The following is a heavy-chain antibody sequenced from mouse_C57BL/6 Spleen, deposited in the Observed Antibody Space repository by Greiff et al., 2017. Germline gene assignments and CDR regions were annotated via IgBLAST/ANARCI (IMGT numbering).Heavy chain of an antibody. Sequence: VKLVESGAELVRPGASVTLSCKASGYTFTDYEMHWVKQTPVHGLEWIGAIDPETGGTAYNQKFKGKAILTADKSSSTAYMELRSLTSEDSAVYYCTNYYGPYYFDYWGQGTTLTVSS. CDR2: IDPETGGT. J-gene: IGHJ2*01. CDR3: TNYYGPYYFDY. D-gene: IGHD1-2*01. V-gene: IGHV1-15*01. CDR1: GYTFTDYE.